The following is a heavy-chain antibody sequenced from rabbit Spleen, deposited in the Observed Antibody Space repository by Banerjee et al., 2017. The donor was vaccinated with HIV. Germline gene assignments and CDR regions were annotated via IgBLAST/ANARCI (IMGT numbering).Heavy chain of an antibody. J-gene: IGHJ6*01. Sequence: QEQLLESGGGLVRPEGSLTLTCKASGFSFSNKAVMCWVRQAPGKGLEWIACIDSGGSGFTYSATWAKGRFTCSKTSSTTVTLQMTSLTAADTATYFCARDTGSSFSSYGMDLWGPGTLVTVS. V-gene: IGHV1S45*01. D-gene: IGHD8-1*01. CDR3: ARDTGSSFSSYGMDL. CDR1: GFSFSNKAV. CDR2: IDSGGSGFT.